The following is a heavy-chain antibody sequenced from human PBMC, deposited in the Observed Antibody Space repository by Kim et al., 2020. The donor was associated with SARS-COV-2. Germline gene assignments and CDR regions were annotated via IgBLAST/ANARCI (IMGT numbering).Heavy chain of an antibody. CDR2: ISYDGSNK. Sequence: GGSLRLSCAASGFTFSSYAMHWVRQAPGKGLEWVAVISYDGSNKYYADSVKGRFTISRDNSKNTLYLQMNSLRAEDTAVYYCARDRERVAGPFDYWGQGTPVTVSS. D-gene: IGHD6-19*01. J-gene: IGHJ4*02. CDR1: GFTFSSYA. CDR3: ARDRERVAGPFDY. V-gene: IGHV3-30*04.